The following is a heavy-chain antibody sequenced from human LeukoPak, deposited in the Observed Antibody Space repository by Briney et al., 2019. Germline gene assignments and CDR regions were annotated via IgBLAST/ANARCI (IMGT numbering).Heavy chain of an antibody. Sequence: PSETLSLTCAVYGGSFSGYYWSWIRQPPGKGLEWMGEINHSGSTNYNPSLKSRVTISVDTSKNQFSLKLSSVTAADTAVYYCARGIRIAAPYYFDYWGQGTLVTVSS. CDR3: ARGIRIAAPYYFDY. J-gene: IGHJ4*02. D-gene: IGHD6-6*01. V-gene: IGHV4-34*01. CDR2: INHSGST. CDR1: GGSFSGYY.